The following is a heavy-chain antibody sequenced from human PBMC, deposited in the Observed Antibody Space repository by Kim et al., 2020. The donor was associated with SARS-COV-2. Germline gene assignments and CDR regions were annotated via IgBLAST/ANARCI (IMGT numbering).Heavy chain of an antibody. D-gene: IGHD5-12*01. Sequence: STNYNPSLKSRVTRSVDTSKNQFSLKLSSVTAADTAVYYCARASGPEDYWGQGTLVTVSS. V-gene: IGHV4-59*01. CDR3: ARASGPEDY. J-gene: IGHJ4*02. CDR2: ST.